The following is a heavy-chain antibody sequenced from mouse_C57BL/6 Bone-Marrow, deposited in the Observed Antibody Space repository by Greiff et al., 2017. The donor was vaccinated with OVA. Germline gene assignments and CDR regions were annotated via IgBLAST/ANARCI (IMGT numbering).Heavy chain of an antibody. CDR3: ARPYYDYPFAY. Sequence: VQLQQSGPELVKPGASVKISCKASGYAFSSSWVNWVKQRPGKGLEWIGRIYPGDGDTNYNGKFKGKATLTADKSSSTAYMQLSSLTSEDSAVYFCARPYYDYPFAYWGQGTLVTVSA. CDR2: IYPGDGDT. V-gene: IGHV1-82*01. D-gene: IGHD2-4*01. J-gene: IGHJ3*01. CDR1: GYAFSSSW.